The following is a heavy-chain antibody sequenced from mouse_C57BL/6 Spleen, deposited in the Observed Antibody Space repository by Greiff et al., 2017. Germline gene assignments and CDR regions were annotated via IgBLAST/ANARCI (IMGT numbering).Heavy chain of an antibody. D-gene: IGHD2-2*01. J-gene: IGHJ4*01. CDR2: IHPSDSDT. CDR3: AIGGYGYDYAMDY. V-gene: IGHV1-74*01. Sequence: QVQLQQPGAELVKPGASVKVSCKASGYTFPSYWMHWVKQRPGQGLEWIGRIHPSDSDTNYNQKFKGKATLTVDKSSSTAYMQLISLTSEDSAVYYCAIGGYGYDYAMDYWGQGTSVTVSS. CDR1: GYTFPSYW.